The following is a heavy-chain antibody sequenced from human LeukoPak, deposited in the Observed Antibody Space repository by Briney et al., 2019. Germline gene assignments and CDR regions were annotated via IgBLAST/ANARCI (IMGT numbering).Heavy chain of an antibody. D-gene: IGHD3-3*01. CDR1: GGSISSYY. CDR2: ISDIGSI. J-gene: IGHJ6*02. Sequence: SETLSLTCTVSGGSISSYYWSWIRQPPGKGLEWIAYISDIGSINYNPSLKSRVTISLDTSKNQFSLKLRSVTAAGTAVYYCARDSYDFWSGQYKNGLGDYYGVDVWGQGTTVIVSS. V-gene: IGHV4-59*12. CDR3: ARDSYDFWSGQYKNGLGDYYGVDV.